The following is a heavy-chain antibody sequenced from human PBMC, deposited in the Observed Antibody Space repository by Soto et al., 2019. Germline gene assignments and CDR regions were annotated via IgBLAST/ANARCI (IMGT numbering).Heavy chain of an antibody. V-gene: IGHV4-61*01. CDR3: ARHLGKWYYDIYYYYYGMDV. CDR1: GGSVSSGSYY. J-gene: IGHJ6*02. CDR2: IYYSGST. D-gene: IGHD3-9*01. Sequence: SETLSLTCTVSGGSVSSGSYYWSWIRQPPGKGLEWIGYIYYSGSTNYNPSLKGRVTISVDTSKNQFSLKLSSVTAADTAVYYCARHLGKWYYDIYYYYYGMDVWGQGTTVTVSS.